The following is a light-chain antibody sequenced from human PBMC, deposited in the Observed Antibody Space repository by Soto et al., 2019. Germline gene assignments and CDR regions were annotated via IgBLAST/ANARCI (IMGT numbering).Light chain of an antibody. V-gene: IGKV1-39*01. CDR2: AAS. Sequence: DIQMTQSPSSLSASVGDRVTITCRASQSINSYLNWYQQKPGKAPNLLIYAASSLQSGVPSRFSVSGSGTDFTLTVSSLQPEDFATYYCQQSYSTPYTFGQGTKLEIK. CDR3: QQSYSTPYT. J-gene: IGKJ2*01. CDR1: QSINSY.